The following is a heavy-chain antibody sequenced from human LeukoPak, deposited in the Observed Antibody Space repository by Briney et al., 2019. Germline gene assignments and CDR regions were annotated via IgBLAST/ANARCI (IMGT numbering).Heavy chain of an antibody. CDR3: TTGNP. J-gene: IGHJ5*02. CDR2: MKSKPEGGTT. CDR1: GFTFSDFY. Sequence: GGSLRLSCAASGFTFSDFYMSWIRQAPGKGLEWVGLMKSKPEGGTTFYAAPVKDRFSISRDDSRNTLYLQINSLTIGDTGVYYCTTGNPWGQGTLVTVSS. V-gene: IGHV3-15*01.